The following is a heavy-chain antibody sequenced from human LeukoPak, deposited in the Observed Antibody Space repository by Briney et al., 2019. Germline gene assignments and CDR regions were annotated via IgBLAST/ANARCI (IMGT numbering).Heavy chain of an antibody. V-gene: IGHV4-59*01. CDR2: IQYSWSA. CDR3: VRDPSEFDL. CDR1: AGSITTYY. J-gene: IGHJ4*02. Sequence: SETLSLTCSVSAGSITTYYGTWIRQPPGEGLEWVGYIQYSWSAEPNPSCMGRVPISLIPPTGQFSLELRPVTTSDLPCVSCVRDPSEFDLWGQGTVVTVSS.